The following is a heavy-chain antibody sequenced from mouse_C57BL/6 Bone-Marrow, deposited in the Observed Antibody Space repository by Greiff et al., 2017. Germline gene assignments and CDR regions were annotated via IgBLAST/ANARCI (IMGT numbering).Heavy chain of an antibody. Sequence: VQLKESGAELVRPGASVKLSCKASGFNFTDDYMHWVKQRPGQGLEWIGWIDPENGDTEYDSKFQGKATITADTSSITAYLQLSSLTSEDSAVYCCTKEARLPRGYWGQGTTLTVSS. CDR3: TKEARLPRGY. J-gene: IGHJ2*01. CDR2: IDPENGDT. D-gene: IGHD2-10*01. CDR1: GFNFTDDY. V-gene: IGHV14-4*01.